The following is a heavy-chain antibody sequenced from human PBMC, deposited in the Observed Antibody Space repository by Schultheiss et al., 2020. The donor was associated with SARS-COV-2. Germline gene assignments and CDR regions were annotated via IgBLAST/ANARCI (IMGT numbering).Heavy chain of an antibody. CDR2: VYVNGAT. D-gene: IGHD2-8*02. V-gene: IGHV4-61*02. CDR3: ARDLTAGKYYYYMDV. Sequence: LRLSCTVSGGSLSSGSYYWSWIRQPAGKGLEWLGRVYVNGATNYNPSFKSRVTISLDTAKNLFSLRLSSVTAADTAVYYCARDLTAGKYYYYMDVWGKGTTVTVSS. CDR1: GGSLSSGSYY. J-gene: IGHJ6*03.